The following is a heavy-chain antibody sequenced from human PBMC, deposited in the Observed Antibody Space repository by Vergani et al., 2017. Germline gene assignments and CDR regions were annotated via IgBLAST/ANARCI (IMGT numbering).Heavy chain of an antibody. V-gene: IGHV1-24*01. CDR1: GYTLTELS. Sequence: QVQLVQSGAEVKKPGASVKVSCKVSGYTLTELSMHWVRQAPGKGLEWMGGFEPEDGETIYAQKFQGRVTVTEDTSTDTAYMELSSLRSEDTAVYYCATATVTRLFDYWGQGTLVTVSS. J-gene: IGHJ4*02. CDR2: FEPEDGET. CDR3: ATATVTRLFDY. D-gene: IGHD4-11*01.